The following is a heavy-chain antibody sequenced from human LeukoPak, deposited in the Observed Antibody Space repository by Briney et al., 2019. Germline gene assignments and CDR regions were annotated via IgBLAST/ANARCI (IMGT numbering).Heavy chain of an antibody. CDR3: ARWSGGSDWLYHYGMDV. CDR2: ISGYNGKT. CDR1: GYTFSNYG. V-gene: IGHV1-18*01. Sequence: ASVKVSCKASGYTFSNYGISWVRPAPGQGLEWMGWISGYNGKTNYAQNLQGRVTVTIDTSTSTAYMELRSLRSNDTAVYYCARWSGGSDWLYHYGMDVWGQGTTVTVSS. D-gene: IGHD6-19*01. J-gene: IGHJ6*02.